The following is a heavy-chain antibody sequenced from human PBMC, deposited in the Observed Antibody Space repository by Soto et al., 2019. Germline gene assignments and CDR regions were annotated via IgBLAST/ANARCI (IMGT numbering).Heavy chain of an antibody. CDR3: YDNGRRPCCYYGMDV. J-gene: IGHJ6*02. CDR2: ISGYNGDT. Sequence: QGQLVQSGPEVKKPGASVKVSCKASGYTFTRYGIAWVRQAPGQGLEWMGWISGYNGDTNYAQKVQGRVTMTIDTYRNPRCMEFNSLAVYDWAIDCYYDNGRRPCCYYGMDVWGQGTSVSVSS. V-gene: IGHV1-18*01. CDR1: GYTFTRYG. D-gene: IGHD3-16*01.